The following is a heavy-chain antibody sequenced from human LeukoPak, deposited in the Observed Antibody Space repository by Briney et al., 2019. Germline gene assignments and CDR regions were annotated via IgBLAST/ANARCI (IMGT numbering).Heavy chain of an antibody. Sequence: GESLKSSCKGVGYNFINYWIGWVRQMPGKGLEWMGIIYPGDSDTTYSPSFQGQVTISADKSISTAYLQWSSLKASDTAMYYCAKREYYSGSGSSDAFDIWGQGTMVTV. CDR1: GYNFINYW. CDR3: AKREYYSGSGSSDAFDI. V-gene: IGHV5-51*01. D-gene: IGHD3-10*01. J-gene: IGHJ3*02. CDR2: IYPGDSDT.